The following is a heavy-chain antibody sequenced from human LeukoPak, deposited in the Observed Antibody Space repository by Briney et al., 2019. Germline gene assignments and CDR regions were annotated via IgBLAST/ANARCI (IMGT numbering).Heavy chain of an antibody. CDR3: AREGIAARPHYYYMDV. J-gene: IGHJ6*03. Sequence: SQTLSLTCTVSGGSISSGGYYWRWIRQPPGTGLEWIGYIYHSGSTYYNPSLKSRVTISVDRSKNQFSLKLSSVTAADTAVYYCAREGIAARPHYYYMDVWGKGTTVTVSS. D-gene: IGHD6-6*01. CDR2: IYHSGST. CDR1: GGSISSGGYY. V-gene: IGHV4-30-2*01.